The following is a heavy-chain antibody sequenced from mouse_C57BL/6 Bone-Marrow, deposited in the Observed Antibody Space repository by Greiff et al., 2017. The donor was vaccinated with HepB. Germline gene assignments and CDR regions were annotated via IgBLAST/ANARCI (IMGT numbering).Heavy chain of an antibody. J-gene: IGHJ4*01. CDR3: ARLIYYDYDDAMDY. V-gene: IGHV2-2*01. CDR2: IWSGGST. D-gene: IGHD2-4*01. CDR1: GFSLTSYG. Sequence: LQESGPGLVQPSQSLSITCTVSGFSLTSYGVHWVRQSPGKGLEWLGVIWSGGSTDYNAAFISRLSISKDNSKSQVFFKMNSLQADDTAIYYCARLIYYDYDDAMDYWGQGTSVTVSS.